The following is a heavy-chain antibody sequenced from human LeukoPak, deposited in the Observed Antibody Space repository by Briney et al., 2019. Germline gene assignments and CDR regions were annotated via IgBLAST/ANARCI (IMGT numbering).Heavy chain of an antibody. V-gene: IGHV4-59*01. CDR1: GGSISSYY. J-gene: IGHJ3*02. Sequence: SSETLSLTCTVSGGSISSYYWSWIRQPPGKGLEWIGYIYYSGSTNYNPSLKSRVTISVDTSKNQFSLKLSSVTAADTAVYYCARDSKDAFDIWGQGTMVTVSS. CDR3: ARDSKDAFDI. CDR2: IYYSGST.